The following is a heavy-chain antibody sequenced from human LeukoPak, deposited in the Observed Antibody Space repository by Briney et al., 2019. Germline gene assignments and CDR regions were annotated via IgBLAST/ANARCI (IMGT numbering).Heavy chain of an antibody. J-gene: IGHJ6*03. CDR2: IYTSGST. V-gene: IGHV4-4*07. Sequence: SETLSLTCTVSGGSLSSYYWSWIRQPAGKGLEWIGRIYTSGSTNYNPSLKSRVTMSVDTSKNQFSLKLSSVTAADTAVYYCARGRIAVAGYYYYYYMDVWGKGTTVTVSS. D-gene: IGHD6-19*01. CDR1: GGSLSSYY. CDR3: ARGRIAVAGYYYYYYMDV.